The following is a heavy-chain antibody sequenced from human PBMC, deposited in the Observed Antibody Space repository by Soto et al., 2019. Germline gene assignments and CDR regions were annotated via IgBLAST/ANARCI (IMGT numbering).Heavy chain of an antibody. CDR3: AIDLHGHRYSSVPIEY. J-gene: IGHJ4*02. V-gene: IGHV3-33*01. CDR1: GFTFSSYG. Sequence: QVQLVESGGGVVQPGRSLRLSCAASGFTFSSYGMHWFRQAPGKGLEWVAVIWFDGSDEYYADSVKGRFTISRDNSKNTLYLQMNSLRAEDTAVYYCAIDLHGHRYSSVPIEYWGQGTLVTVSS. CDR2: IWFDGSDE. D-gene: IGHD6-19*01.